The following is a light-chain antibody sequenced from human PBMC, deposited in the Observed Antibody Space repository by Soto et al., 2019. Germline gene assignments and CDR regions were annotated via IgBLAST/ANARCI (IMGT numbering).Light chain of an antibody. CDR3: SSYTTSSTVV. J-gene: IGLJ2*01. V-gene: IGLV2-14*01. CDR1: SSDVGGYNF. CDR2: GVS. Sequence: QPASVSGSPGQSITISCTGTSSDVGGYNFVSWYQQHPGKTPKLLIYGVSNRPSGVSNRFSGSKSGNTASLTISGLQTEDEADYYCSSYTTSSTVVFGGGTKLTVL.